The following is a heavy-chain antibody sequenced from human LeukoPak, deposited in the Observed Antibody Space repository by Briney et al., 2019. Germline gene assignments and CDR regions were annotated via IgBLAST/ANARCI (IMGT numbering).Heavy chain of an antibody. CDR3: ARDPLAYCAGDCYHRFFDY. CDR2: ISTYNGNT. J-gene: IGHJ4*02. CDR1: GYTFTSYG. Sequence: ASVKVSCKASGYTFTSYGISWVRQAPGQGLEWMGWISTYNGNTNYAQKLQGRVTMTTDTSTSTAYMDLRSLRSDDTAVYYCARDPLAYCAGDCYHRFFDYWGQGTLVTVSS. D-gene: IGHD2-21*02. V-gene: IGHV1-18*01.